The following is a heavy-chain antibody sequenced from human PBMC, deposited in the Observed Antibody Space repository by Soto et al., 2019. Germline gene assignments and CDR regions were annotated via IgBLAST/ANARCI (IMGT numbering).Heavy chain of an antibody. D-gene: IGHD2-15*01. CDR3: ARDSPRYCSGGSCYDY. Sequence: QVPLVQSGAEVKKPGASVKVSCKASGYTFTGYYMHWVRQAPGQGLEWMGWINPNSGGTNYAQKFQGRVTMTRDTSISTAYMELSRLRSDDTAVYYCARDSPRYCSGGSCYDYWGQGTLVTVSS. V-gene: IGHV1-2*02. CDR1: GYTFTGYY. CDR2: INPNSGGT. J-gene: IGHJ4*02.